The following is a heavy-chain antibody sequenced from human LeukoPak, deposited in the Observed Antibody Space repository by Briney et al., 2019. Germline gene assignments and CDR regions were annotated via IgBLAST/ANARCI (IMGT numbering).Heavy chain of an antibody. CDR2: ISGSGGST. Sequence: ETLSLTCTVSGGSISSGDYYWSWIRQAPGKGLEWVSAISGSGGSTYYADSVKGRFTISRDNSKNTLYLQMNSLRAEDTAVYYCAKVGDTWETGRFDYWGQGTLVTVSS. D-gene: IGHD1-14*01. J-gene: IGHJ4*02. V-gene: IGHV3-23*01. CDR3: AKVGDTWETGRFDY. CDR1: GGSISSGDYY.